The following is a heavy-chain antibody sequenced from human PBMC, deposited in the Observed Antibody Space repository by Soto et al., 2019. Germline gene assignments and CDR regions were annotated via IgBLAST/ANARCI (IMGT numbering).Heavy chain of an antibody. CDR1: GFTFSSYG. D-gene: IGHD2-21*01. CDR2: ISYDGSNK. J-gene: IGHJ6*02. CDR3: ACGPGSYYYVMDF. V-gene: IGHV3-30*03. Sequence: PGGSLRLSCAASGFTFSSYGMHWVRQAPGKGLEWVAVISYDGSNKYYADSVKGRFTISRDNSKNTLYLQMDSLRAEDTAVFYCACGPGSYYYVMDFWAQGTTVTVSS.